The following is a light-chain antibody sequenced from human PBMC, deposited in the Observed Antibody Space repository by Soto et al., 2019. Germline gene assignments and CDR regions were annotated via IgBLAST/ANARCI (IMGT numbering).Light chain of an antibody. CDR3: QPYGSSQGT. Sequence: EILMTQSRATLSLSPGSRSTLSCRASQSFSSNLAWYQQKPGQDPRILIYGAYSRATGITDRFSGSGSGTEFTLTIRSMQPDDFATYYCQPYGSSQGTLGQGHQVDLK. CDR1: QSFSSN. V-gene: IGKV3D-15*01. J-gene: IGKJ1*01. CDR2: GAY.